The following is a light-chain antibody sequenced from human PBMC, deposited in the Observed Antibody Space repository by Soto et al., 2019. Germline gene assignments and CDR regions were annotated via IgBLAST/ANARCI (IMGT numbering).Light chain of an antibody. J-gene: IGLJ3*02. CDR3: ASYTGISTYV. Sequence: QSALTQPASMSGSPGQSITISCTGTSGDVGFYDFVSWYQQHPGKVPRLIISGVTKRPSGVSHRFSGSKSGNTASLTISGLQVEDEADYSCASYTGISTYVFGGGTKLTVL. V-gene: IGLV2-14*03. CDR2: GVT. CDR1: SGDVGFYDF.